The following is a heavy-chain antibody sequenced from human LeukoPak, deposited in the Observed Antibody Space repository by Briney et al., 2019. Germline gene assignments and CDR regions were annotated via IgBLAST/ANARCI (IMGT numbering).Heavy chain of an antibody. CDR1: GFPFSSYA. CDR3: GKDGAPEAIVVVVAAVCDFDH. V-gene: IGHV3-23*01. Sequence: GGSLRLSCAASGFPFSSYAMSWGRQAPGKGLGWVSAISGSGGSTYYANSGKGRFTIPRDNSKNTLYLQMNLPRAGGPGVHYCGKDGAPEAIVVVVAAVCDFDHWGQGPLVAVSS. J-gene: IGHJ4*02. D-gene: IGHD2-15*01. CDR2: ISGSGGST.